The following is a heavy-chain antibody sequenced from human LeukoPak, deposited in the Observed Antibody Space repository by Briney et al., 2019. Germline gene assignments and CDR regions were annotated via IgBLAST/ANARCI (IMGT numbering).Heavy chain of an antibody. D-gene: IGHD5-12*01. V-gene: IGHV3-21*01. CDR1: GFTFSSYS. CDR3: ARAPDGYSGYASLWYFDL. J-gene: IGHJ2*01. CDR2: ISSSSSYI. Sequence: PGGSLRLSCAASGFTFSSYSMNWVRQAPGKGLEWVSSISSSSSYIYYADSVKGRFTISRDNAKNSLYLQMNSLRAEDTAVYYCARAPDGYSGYASLWYFDLWGRGTLVTVSS.